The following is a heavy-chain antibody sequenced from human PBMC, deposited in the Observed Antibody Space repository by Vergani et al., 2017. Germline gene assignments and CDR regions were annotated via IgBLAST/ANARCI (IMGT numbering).Heavy chain of an antibody. J-gene: IGHJ4*02. CDR1: GGSISSYY. D-gene: IGHD6-13*01. V-gene: IGHV4-59*01. CDR2: IYYSGST. CDR3: ASGGLSSSWYGISFDY. Sequence: QVQLQESGPGLVKPSETLSLTCTVSGGSISSYYWSWIRQPPGKGLEWIWYIYYSGSTNYNPSLKSRVTISVDTSKNQFSLKLSSVTAADTAVYYCASGGLSSSWYGISFDYWGQGTLVTVSS.